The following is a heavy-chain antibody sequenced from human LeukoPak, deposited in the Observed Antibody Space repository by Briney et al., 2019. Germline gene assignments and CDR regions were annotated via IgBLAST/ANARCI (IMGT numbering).Heavy chain of an antibody. CDR2: KNPNNGYT. CDR1: GYTFTTYD. D-gene: IGHD1-26*01. CDR3: ARVRSGYDYYYGMDV. Sequence: ASVKVSCKASGYTFTTYDINWVRQATGQGLEWMGWKNPNNGYTGYAQKFQGRVTMTRNTSISTAYMELSSLRSEDTAVYYCARVRSGYDYYYGMDVWGQGTTVTVSS. V-gene: IGHV1-8*01. J-gene: IGHJ6*02.